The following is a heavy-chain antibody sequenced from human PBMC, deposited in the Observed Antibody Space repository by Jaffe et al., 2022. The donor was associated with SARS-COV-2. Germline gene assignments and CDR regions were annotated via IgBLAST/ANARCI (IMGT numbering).Heavy chain of an antibody. D-gene: IGHD6-19*01. Sequence: EVQLVESGGGLVQPGGSLRLSCAASGFTFSSYEMNWVRQAPGKGLEWVSYISSSGSTIYYADSVKGRFTISRDNAKNSLYLQMNSLRAEDTAVYYCARVAVGIAVDWKWYFDYWGQGTLVTVSS. CDR1: GFTFSSYE. V-gene: IGHV3-48*03. CDR3: ARVAVGIAVDWKWYFDY. CDR2: ISSSGSTI. J-gene: IGHJ4*02.